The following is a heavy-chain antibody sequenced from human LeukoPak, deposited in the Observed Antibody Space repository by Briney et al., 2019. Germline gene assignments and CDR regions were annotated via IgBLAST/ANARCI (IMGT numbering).Heavy chain of an antibody. CDR1: GVIFSSLS. J-gene: IGHJ4*02. CDR3: ASQSSGSSTRAPHF. CDR2: ISASSRTT. D-gene: IGHD1-26*01. Sequence: GGSLRLSCETSGVIFSSLSLNWVRQPPGTGQQWLSYISASSRTTYYADSVKGRFIVSRDNAKNSLFLQMDSLRADDTALYYCASQSSGSSTRAPHFWGQGTVVTVSS. V-gene: IGHV3-48*04.